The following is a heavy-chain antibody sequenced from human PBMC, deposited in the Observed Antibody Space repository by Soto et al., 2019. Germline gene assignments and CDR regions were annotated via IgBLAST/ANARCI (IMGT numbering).Heavy chain of an antibody. V-gene: IGHV3-23*01. J-gene: IGHJ1*01. CDR2: MSRSGDRT. D-gene: IGHD3-22*01. Sequence: EVQLLESGGGWVQPGGSLRLSCAASGITISNYPMSWVRQAPGQGLDLVSGMSRSGDRTYYAESAKGRFTISKDISKNSLPLQLDNLGVEDTAVYFCVKDDGGYPSTAPHWGQGTLVTVSS. CDR1: GITISNYP. CDR3: VKDDGGYPSTAPH.